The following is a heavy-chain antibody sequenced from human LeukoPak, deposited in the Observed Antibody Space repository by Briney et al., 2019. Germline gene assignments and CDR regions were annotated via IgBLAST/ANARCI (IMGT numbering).Heavy chain of an antibody. CDR1: GFTVSSHY. V-gene: IGHV3-53*01. Sequence: GGSLRLSCVASGFTVSSHYMSWVRQAPGKGLEWVSIIYSGGATYYADSVKGRFTISRDNSKNTLYLQMNSLRAEDTAVYYCAKDGVATITYDYWGQGTLVTVSS. CDR3: AKDGVATITYDY. D-gene: IGHD5-12*01. J-gene: IGHJ4*02. CDR2: IYSGGAT.